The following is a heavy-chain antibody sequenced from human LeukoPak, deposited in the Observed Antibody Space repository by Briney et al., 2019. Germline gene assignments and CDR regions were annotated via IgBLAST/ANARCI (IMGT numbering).Heavy chain of an antibody. CDR1: GFTYSSYA. V-gene: IGHV3-48*03. J-gene: IGHJ4*02. D-gene: IGHD6-13*01. CDR2: ISSSGSTI. Sequence: GGSLRLSCAASGFTYSSYAMNWVRQAPGKGLEWVSYISSSGSTIYYADSVKGRFTISRDNAKNSLYLQMNSLRAEDTAVYYCASYSSSLVFDYLRRASLVTVSS. CDR3: ASYSSSLVFDY.